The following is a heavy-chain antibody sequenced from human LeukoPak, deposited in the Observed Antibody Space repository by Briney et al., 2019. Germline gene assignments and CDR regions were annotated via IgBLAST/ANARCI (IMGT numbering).Heavy chain of an antibody. CDR1: GFTFSSYA. J-gene: IGHJ4*02. D-gene: IGHD2-15*01. V-gene: IGHV3-53*01. Sequence: PGGSLRLSCAASGFTFSSYAMHWVRQAPGKGLEWVSVIYSGGSTYYADSVKGRFTISRDNSKNTLYLQMNSLRAEDTAVYYCARGAATIDYWGQGTLVTVSS. CDR2: IYSGGST. CDR3: ARGAATIDY.